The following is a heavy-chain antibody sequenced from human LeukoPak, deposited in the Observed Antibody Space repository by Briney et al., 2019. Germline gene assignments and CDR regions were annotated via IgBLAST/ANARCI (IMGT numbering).Heavy chain of an antibody. V-gene: IGHV1-2*06. Sequence: ASVKVSCKASGYTFTGYYMHWVRQAPGQGLEWMGRINPNRGGTNYAQKVQGRVTMTRDTSISTAYMELSRLRSDDTAVYYCAYDLVVVAATPVWGQGTLVTVSS. D-gene: IGHD2-15*01. J-gene: IGHJ4*02. CDR1: GYTFTGYY. CDR3: AYDLVVVAATPV. CDR2: INPNRGGT.